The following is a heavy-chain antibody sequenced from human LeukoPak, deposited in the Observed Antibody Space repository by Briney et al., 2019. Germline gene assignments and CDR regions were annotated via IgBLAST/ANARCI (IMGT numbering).Heavy chain of an antibody. Sequence: ETLSLTCTVSGGSISSGGYYWSWIRQPPGKGLEWVSAISGRDGRTYYTDSVKGRFTISRDNSKNTLYLQMNSLRAEDTAVYYCCTSPSFGSSWYQFNYWGQGALVTVSS. J-gene: IGHJ4*02. CDR3: CTSPSFGSSWYQFNY. D-gene: IGHD6-13*01. CDR1: GGSISSGGYY. V-gene: IGHV3-23*01. CDR2: ISGRDGRT.